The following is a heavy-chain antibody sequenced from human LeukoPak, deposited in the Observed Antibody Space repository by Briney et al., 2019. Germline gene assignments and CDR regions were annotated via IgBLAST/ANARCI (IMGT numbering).Heavy chain of an antibody. Sequence: SVKVSCKASGGTFSSYAISWVRQAPGQGLEWMGRIIPILGIANYAQKFQGRVTITADKSTSTVYMELSSLRSEDTAVYYCASSPSGSYYYYYGMDVWGQGTTVTVSS. J-gene: IGHJ6*02. V-gene: IGHV1-69*04. D-gene: IGHD1-26*01. CDR2: IIPILGIA. CDR1: GGTFSSYA. CDR3: ASSPSGSYYYYYGMDV.